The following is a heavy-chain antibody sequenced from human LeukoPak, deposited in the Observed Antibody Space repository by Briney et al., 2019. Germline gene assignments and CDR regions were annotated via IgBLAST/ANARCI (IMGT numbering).Heavy chain of an antibody. J-gene: IGHJ3*01. V-gene: IGHV3-23*01. Sequence: PGGSLRLSCAASGFTFSSYAMIWVRQAPGKGLEWVSAISYSGGSTYYPDSVKGRFTVSRDNSKNTLYLQLNSLRVEDTAVYYCVKDIQLSTWGLGTMVTVSS. CDR2: ISYSGGST. CDR3: VKDIQLST. CDR1: GFTFSSYA. D-gene: IGHD5-24*01.